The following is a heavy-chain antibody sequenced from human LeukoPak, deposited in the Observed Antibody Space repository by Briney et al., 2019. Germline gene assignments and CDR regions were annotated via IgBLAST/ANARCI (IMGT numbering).Heavy chain of an antibody. CDR1: GFTFSSHW. CDR2: IKEDGTRK. V-gene: IGHV3-7*03. CDR3: ARRGESTRYGDYRFDF. Sequence: PGGSLRLSCAASGFTFSSHWMTWVRQAPGKGLEWVANIKEDGTRKNYMDSVKGRFTISRDNSKNTLYLQMSSLRAEDTAIYYCARRGESTRYGDYRFDFWGQGTLVTVSS. D-gene: IGHD4-17*01. J-gene: IGHJ4*02.